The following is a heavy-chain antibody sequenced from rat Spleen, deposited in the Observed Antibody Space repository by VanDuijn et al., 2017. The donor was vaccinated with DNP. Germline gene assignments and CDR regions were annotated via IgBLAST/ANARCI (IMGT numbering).Heavy chain of an antibody. CDR2: INSDGSKT. CDR3: ARQRILPHFDY. V-gene: IGHV5-17*01. J-gene: IGHJ2*01. CDR1: GFTFSDYA. Sequence: EVQLVESGGGFVQPGRSLKLSCAVSGFTFSDYALAWVRQAPKMGLEWVATINSDGSKTYYRDSVKGRFTVSRDNAKSTLYLQMDSLRSADTATYYCARQRILPHFDYWGQGVMVTVSS. D-gene: IGHD1-6*01.